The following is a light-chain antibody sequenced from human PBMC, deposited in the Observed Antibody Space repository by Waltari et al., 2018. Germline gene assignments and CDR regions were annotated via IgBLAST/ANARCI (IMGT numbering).Light chain of an antibody. CDR1: ALPRQY. Sequence: SYELTQPPSVSVSPGQTARLPCSGDALPRQYSFWYQQMSGQAPVLVIYKDTERPSGVPERFSGSSSGTRVTLTISGVQAQDEADYYCQSTENSGTYVVFGGGTKLTVL. J-gene: IGLJ2*01. CDR3: QSTENSGTYVV. V-gene: IGLV3-25*03. CDR2: KDT.